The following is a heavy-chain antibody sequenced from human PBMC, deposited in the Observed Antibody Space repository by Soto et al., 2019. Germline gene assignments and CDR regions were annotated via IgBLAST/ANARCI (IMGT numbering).Heavy chain of an antibody. CDR1: GFTFSSYA. CDR3: ARERAPMVRGAEWGLYYYYGMDV. V-gene: IGHV3-30-3*01. D-gene: IGHD3-10*01. J-gene: IGHJ6*02. Sequence: GGSLRLSCAASGFTFSSYAMHWVRQAPGKGLEWVAVISYDGSNKYYADSVKGRFTISRDNSKNTLYLQMNSLRAEDTAVYYCARERAPMVRGAEWGLYYYYGMDVWGQGTTVTVSS. CDR2: ISYDGSNK.